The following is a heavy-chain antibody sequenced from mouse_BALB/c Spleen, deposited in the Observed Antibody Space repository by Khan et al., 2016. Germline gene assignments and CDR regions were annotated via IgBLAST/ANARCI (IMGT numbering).Heavy chain of an antibody. Sequence: EVQLQESGPGLVKPSQSLSLTCTVTGYSITSDYAWNWIRQFPGNKLEWMGYISYSGSTSYNPSLKSRISVTRDTSKNQFFLQLNSVTTEDTVTXYCATRVRRTGALDYWGQGTSVTVSS. CDR1: GYSITSDYA. CDR2: ISYSGST. V-gene: IGHV3-2*02. J-gene: IGHJ4*01. CDR3: ATRVRRTGALDY. D-gene: IGHD2-14*01.